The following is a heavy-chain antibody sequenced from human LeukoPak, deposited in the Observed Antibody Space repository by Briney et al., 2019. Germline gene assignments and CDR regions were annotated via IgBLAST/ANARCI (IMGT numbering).Heavy chain of an antibody. D-gene: IGHD3-9*01. CDR2: ISGSAGTI. CDR1: GFTFSDFY. CDR3: ARGGYILTTNWFDP. J-gene: IGHJ5*02. V-gene: IGHV3-11*01. Sequence: GGSLRLSCAASGFTFSDFYMTWIRQAPGKGLEWVSYISGSAGTIYYADSVKGRFTISRDNAKNSLYLQMNSLRAEDTAMYYCARGGYILTTNWFDPWGQGTLVTVSS.